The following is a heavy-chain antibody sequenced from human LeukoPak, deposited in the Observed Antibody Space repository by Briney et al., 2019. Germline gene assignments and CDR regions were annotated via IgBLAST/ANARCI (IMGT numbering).Heavy chain of an antibody. CDR2: IWSDSSYI. V-gene: IGHV3-33*08. Sequence: GGSLRLSCAASGFRFSSFGMHWVRQAPGKGLDWVAVIWSDSSYIYYADSVKGRFTISRDNSKNTLYLQMNSLRAEDTAVYYCARDAQDYFDSTTSFDYWGQGTLLIVSS. CDR3: ARDAQDYFDSTTSFDY. J-gene: IGHJ4*02. D-gene: IGHD2/OR15-2a*01. CDR1: GFRFSSFG.